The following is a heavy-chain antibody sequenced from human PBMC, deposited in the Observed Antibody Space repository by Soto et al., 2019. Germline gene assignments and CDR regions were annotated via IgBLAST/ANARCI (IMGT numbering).Heavy chain of an antibody. CDR2: INAGNGNT. CDR1: GYTFTSSA. CDR3: ARSLYSSSWYWFDP. V-gene: IGHV1-3*01. Sequence: GASVKISCKASGYTFTSSAMHWVRQAPGQRLEWMGWINAGNGNTKYSQKFQGRVTITRDTSASTAYMQLSSLRSEDTAVYYCARSLYSSSWYWFDPWGQGTLVTVSS. J-gene: IGHJ5*02. D-gene: IGHD6-13*01.